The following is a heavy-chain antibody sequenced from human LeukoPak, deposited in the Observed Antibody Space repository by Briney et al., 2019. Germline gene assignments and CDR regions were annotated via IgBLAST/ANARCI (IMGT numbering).Heavy chain of an antibody. D-gene: IGHD3-9*01. V-gene: IGHV1-46*01. Sequence: GASVKVSCKASGYTFTSHYMHWVRQAPGQGLEWMGIINPSGGSTSYAQKFQGRVTMTRDTSTSTVYMELSSLRSEDTAVYYCATLTGTDLNMDVWGKGTTVTVSS. CDR3: ATLTGTDLNMDV. J-gene: IGHJ6*03. CDR1: GYTFTSHY. CDR2: INPSGGST.